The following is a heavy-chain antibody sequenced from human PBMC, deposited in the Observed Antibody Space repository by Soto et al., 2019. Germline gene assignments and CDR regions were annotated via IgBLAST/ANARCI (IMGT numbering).Heavy chain of an antibody. CDR2: INPTTTTT. V-gene: IGHV1-46*03. Sequence: GASVKVSCKASENTFSTYSLHWVRQAPGQGLEWMGVINPTTTTTTDAQKFQGRVTMTRDTSTSTVFLELSSLRSGDTAVYFCAIYLYSTSCYLRPFDMSGQGTMVLVSS. CDR1: ENTFSTYS. J-gene: IGHJ3*02. CDR3: AIYLYSTSCYLRPFDM. D-gene: IGHD6-13*01.